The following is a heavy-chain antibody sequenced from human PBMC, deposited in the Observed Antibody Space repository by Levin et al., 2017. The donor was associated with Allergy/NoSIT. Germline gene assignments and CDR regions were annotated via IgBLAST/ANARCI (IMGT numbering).Heavy chain of an antibody. CDR2: IYPGDSDI. J-gene: IGHJ6*02. CDR1: GYSFTSYW. V-gene: IGHV5-51*01. CDR3: ARHWCGGSREEGYYYDGMDA. D-gene: IGHD2-15*01. Sequence: GESLKISCKGSGYSFTSYWIGWVRQMAGKGLEWMGIIYPGDSDIRYSPSFQGQVTISADKSISTAYLQWNSLKASDTAMYYCARHWCGGSREEGYYYDGMDAWGQGTTVTVSS.